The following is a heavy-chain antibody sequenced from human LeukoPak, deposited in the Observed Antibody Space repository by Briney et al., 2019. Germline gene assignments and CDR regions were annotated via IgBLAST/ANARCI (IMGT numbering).Heavy chain of an antibody. J-gene: IGHJ4*02. V-gene: IGHV1-69*13. Sequence: GASEKVSCKASGGTFSSYAISWVRQAPGQGLEWMGGIIPIFGTANYAQKFQGRVTITADESTSTAYMELSSLRSDDTAVYYCASFSTRYYYDSSGYYYWDYWGQGTLVTVSS. CDR1: GGTFSSYA. CDR2: IIPIFGTA. D-gene: IGHD3-22*01. CDR3: ASFSTRYYYDSSGYYYWDY.